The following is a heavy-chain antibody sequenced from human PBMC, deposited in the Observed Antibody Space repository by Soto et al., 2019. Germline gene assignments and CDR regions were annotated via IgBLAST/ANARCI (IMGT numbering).Heavy chain of an antibody. D-gene: IGHD3-3*01. J-gene: IGHJ4*02. Sequence: SVKVSCKASGYTFTSYGISWVRQAPGQGLEWMGLISAYNGNTNYAQKLQGRVTMTTDTSTSTAYMELRSLRSDDTAVYYCARAQAPYDFWSGYHTPFDYWGQGTLVTVSS. CDR2: ISAYNGNT. CDR3: ARAQAPYDFWSGYHTPFDY. V-gene: IGHV1-18*01. CDR1: GYTFTSYG.